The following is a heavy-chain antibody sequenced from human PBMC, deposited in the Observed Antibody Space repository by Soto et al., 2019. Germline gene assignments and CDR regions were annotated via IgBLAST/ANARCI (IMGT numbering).Heavy chain of an antibody. J-gene: IGHJ5*02. D-gene: IGHD2-2*01. V-gene: IGHV4-59*08. CDR2: IYYSGST. Sequence: SETLSLTCTVSGGSSSSYYWSWIRQPPGKGLEWIGYIYYSGSTNYNPSLKSRVTISVDTSKNQFSLKLSSVTAADTAVYYCARHGVYCSSTSCYNWFDPWGQGTLVTVSS. CDR3: ARHGVYCSSTSCYNWFDP. CDR1: GGSSSSYY.